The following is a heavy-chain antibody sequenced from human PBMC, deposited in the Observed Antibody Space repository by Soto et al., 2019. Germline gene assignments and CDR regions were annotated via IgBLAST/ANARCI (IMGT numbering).Heavy chain of an antibody. CDR3: AKSGVTIFGVTHDAFDI. CDR1: GFTFSNYA. V-gene: IGHV3-23*01. CDR2: ISGSGGIT. Sequence: PGGSLRLSCAASGFTFSNYAMTWVRQAPGKGLEWVSFISGSGGITYYADSVKGRFTISRDNSKNTLYLQMNSLRAEDTAVYYCAKSGVTIFGVTHDAFDIWGQGTMVTVSS. J-gene: IGHJ3*02. D-gene: IGHD3-3*01.